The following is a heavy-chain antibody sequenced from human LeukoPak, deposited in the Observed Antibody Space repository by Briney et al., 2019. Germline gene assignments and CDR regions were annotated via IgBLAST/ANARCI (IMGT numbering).Heavy chain of an antibody. CDR3: AREEGATLFFDY. D-gene: IGHD1-26*01. CDR1: GYTFASYY. J-gene: IGHJ4*02. V-gene: IGHV1-46*01. CDR2: INPSGGST. Sequence: ASVKVSCKASGYTFASYYMHWVRQAPGQGLEWMGIINPSGGSTSYAQKFQGRVTMTRDTSTSTVYMELSSLRSEDTAVYYCAREEGATLFFDYWGQGTLVTVSS.